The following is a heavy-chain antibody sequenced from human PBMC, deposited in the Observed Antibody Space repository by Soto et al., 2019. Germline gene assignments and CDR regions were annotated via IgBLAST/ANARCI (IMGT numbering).Heavy chain of an antibody. J-gene: IGHJ4*02. D-gene: IGHD6-25*01. CDR3: ATGPSSNNGYRQFDY. Sequence: PSETLSLTCTVSGTSISTTDYYWGWIRQPPGKGLEWITSIYYTGMTYYNPSLKSRVTISVDTSKNQFSLKLSSVTAADRAVYYFATGPSSNNGYRQFDYLGQGTLVTVSS. V-gene: IGHV4-39*01. CDR1: GTSISTTDYY. CDR2: IYYTGMT.